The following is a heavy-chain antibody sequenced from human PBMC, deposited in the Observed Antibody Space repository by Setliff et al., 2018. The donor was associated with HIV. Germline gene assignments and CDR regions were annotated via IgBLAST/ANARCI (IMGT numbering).Heavy chain of an antibody. D-gene: IGHD3-10*01. V-gene: IGHV3-23*01. J-gene: IGHJ1*01. CDR2: LSGSGGST. Sequence: PGGSLRLSCAASELTFSNNAMTWVRQAPGKGLEWVSSLSGSGGSTYYADSVKGRFTISRDNSKNTLYRRMNSLRAEDTAVYYCAQAQTSVSGSYYQYLQHWGQGTLVTVSS. CDR3: AQAQTSVSGSYYQYLQH. CDR1: ELTFSNNA.